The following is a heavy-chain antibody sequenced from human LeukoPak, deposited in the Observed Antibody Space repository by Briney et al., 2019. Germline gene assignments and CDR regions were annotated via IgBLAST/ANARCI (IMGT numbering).Heavy chain of an antibody. J-gene: IGHJ3*02. V-gene: IGHV4-34*01. CDR2: INHSGST. Sequence: SETLSLTCAVYGGSFSGYYWSWIRQPPGKGLEWIGEINHSGSTNYNPSLKSRVTISVDTSKNQFSLKLSSVTAADTAVYYCARVYASSGRDAFAIWGQGTMVTVSS. D-gene: IGHD3-22*01. CDR3: ARVYASSGRDAFAI. CDR1: GGSFSGYY.